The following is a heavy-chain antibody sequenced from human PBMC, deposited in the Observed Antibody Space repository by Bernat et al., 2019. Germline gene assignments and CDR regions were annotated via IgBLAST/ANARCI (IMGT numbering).Heavy chain of an antibody. CDR3: AKDNYETSPLDY. V-gene: IGHV3-7*01. Sequence: DVQLVESGGGLVQPGGSLRLSCAASGFTFSHYWMSWVRQAPGKGLEWVANIKEDGSEEYYVDSVKGRFTISRDNATNSLYLQMNSLRAEDTAVYFCAKDNYETSPLDYWGQGTLVSVSS. J-gene: IGHJ4*02. D-gene: IGHD3-22*01. CDR1: GFTFSHYW. CDR2: IKEDGSEE.